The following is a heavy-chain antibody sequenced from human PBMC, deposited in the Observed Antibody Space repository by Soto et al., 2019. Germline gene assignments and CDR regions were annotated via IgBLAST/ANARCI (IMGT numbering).Heavy chain of an antibody. Sequence: QVQLVQSGAEVKKPGASVKVSCKASGYTFTSYGISLVRQAPGQGLEWMGWISAYNGNTNYAQKLQGRVTMTTDTSTSTAYMELRSLRSDDTAVYYCSRGRFDGSGTKTAPLFDYWGQGTLVTVSS. J-gene: IGHJ4*02. D-gene: IGHD3-10*01. CDR1: GYTFTSYG. V-gene: IGHV1-18*01. CDR2: ISAYNGNT. CDR3: SRGRFDGSGTKTAPLFDY.